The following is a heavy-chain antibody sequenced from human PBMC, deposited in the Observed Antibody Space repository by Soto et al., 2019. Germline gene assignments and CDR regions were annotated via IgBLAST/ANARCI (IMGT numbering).Heavy chain of an antibody. V-gene: IGHV4-34*01. CDR3: AKDAFDI. CDR1: GGSFSGYY. Sequence: SETLSLTCAVYGGSFSGYYWTWIRQPPGTGLEWIGEINHSGSTNYNPSLKSRVTISVDTSKNQFSLKLTSVTAADTAVYYCAKDAFDIWGQGTMVTVSS. CDR2: INHSGST. J-gene: IGHJ3*02.